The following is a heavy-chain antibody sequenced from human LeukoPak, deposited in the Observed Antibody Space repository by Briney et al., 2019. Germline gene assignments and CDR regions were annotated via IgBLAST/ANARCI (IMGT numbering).Heavy chain of an antibody. CDR3: ARYSGSYGTDY. J-gene: IGHJ4*02. CDR1: GFTFSSYD. V-gene: IGHV3-13*01. D-gene: IGHD1-26*01. CDR2: IGTAGDT. Sequence: GGSLRLSCAASGFTFSSYDMHWVRQATGKGLEWVSAIGTAGDTYYPGSVKGRFTVSRENAKNSLYLQMNSLRAGDTAVYYCARYSGSYGTDYWGQGTLVTVSS.